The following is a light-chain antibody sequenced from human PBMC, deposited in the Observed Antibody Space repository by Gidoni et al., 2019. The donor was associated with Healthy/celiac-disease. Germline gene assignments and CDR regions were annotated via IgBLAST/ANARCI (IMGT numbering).Light chain of an antibody. CDR2: DAS. V-gene: IGKV3-11*01. CDR3: QQRSNWPIT. Sequence: LATLSLSPGERATLSCRASQSVSSYLAWYQQKPGQAPRLLIHDASNRATGIPARFSGSGSGTDFTLTISSLEPEDFAVYYCQQRSNWPITFGQGTQLEIK. J-gene: IGKJ5*01. CDR1: QSVSSY.